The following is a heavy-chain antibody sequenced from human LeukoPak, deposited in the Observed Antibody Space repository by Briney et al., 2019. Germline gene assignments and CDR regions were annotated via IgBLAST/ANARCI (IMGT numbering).Heavy chain of an antibody. V-gene: IGHV3-9*01. J-gene: IGHJ4*02. CDR3: AKGARGYSYGYVLDY. D-gene: IGHD5-18*01. CDR1: GFTFDDYA. CDR2: ISWNSGSI. Sequence: GGSLRLSCAASGFTFDDYAMHWVRQAPGEGLEWVSGISWNSGSIGYADSVKGRFTISRDNAKNSLYLQMNSLRAEDTALYYCAKGARGYSYGYVLDYWGQGTLVTVSS.